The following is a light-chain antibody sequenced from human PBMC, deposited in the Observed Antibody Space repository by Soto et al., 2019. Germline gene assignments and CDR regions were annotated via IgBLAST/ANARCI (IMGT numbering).Light chain of an antibody. CDR3: QQQNNWSPWT. J-gene: IGKJ1*01. Sequence: IVMTQSPATLSVSPGERATLSCRARQSVSSTLAWHQQKPGQAPRLLIYGASTRATGLPARFSGSGSGTEFMITIMSLPSKDVAVYFCQQQNNWSPWTFGQGTKVEIK. V-gene: IGKV3-15*01. CDR1: QSVSST. CDR2: GAS.